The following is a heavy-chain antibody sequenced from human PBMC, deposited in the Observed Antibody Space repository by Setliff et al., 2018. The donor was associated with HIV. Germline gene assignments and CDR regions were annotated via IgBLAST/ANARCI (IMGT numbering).Heavy chain of an antibody. D-gene: IGHD6-19*01. CDR1: GFSFSSYA. V-gene: IGHV3-30*04. CDR2: ISNDGGSK. CDR3: AREGYSSGRAGSFDI. Sequence: LSLTCAASGFSFSSYALHWARQAPGKGLEWVSGISNDGGSKYYAESGKGRFTFSRDNSKNTLYLQMDSLTTEDTAVYYCAREGYSSGRAGSFDIWGQGTMVTVSS. J-gene: IGHJ3*02.